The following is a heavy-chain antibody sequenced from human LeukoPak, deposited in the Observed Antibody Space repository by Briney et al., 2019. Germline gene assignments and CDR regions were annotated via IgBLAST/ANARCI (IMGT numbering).Heavy chain of an antibody. D-gene: IGHD3-10*01. CDR3: ARHKSDHYGSGSYYKGIDY. CDR2: IYPGDSDT. J-gene: IGHJ4*02. Sequence: GESLKISCKGSGYSFTSYWIGWVRHMPGKGLEWMGLIYPGDSDTRYSPSFQGQVTISADKSISTAYLQWSSLKASDTAMYYCARHKSDHYGSGSYYKGIDYWRRGTLVTVSS. CDR1: GYSFTSYW. V-gene: IGHV5-51*01.